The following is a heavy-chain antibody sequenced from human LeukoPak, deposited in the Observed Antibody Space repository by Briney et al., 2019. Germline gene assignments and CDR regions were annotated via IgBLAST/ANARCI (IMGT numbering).Heavy chain of an antibody. CDR3: RGTKTVTKHDAFDY. J-gene: IGHJ4*02. CDR2: ISGSGGST. D-gene: IGHD4-17*01. Sequence: PGGSLRLSCAASGFTFSSYAMSWVRQAPGKGLEWVSAISGSGGSTYHADSVKGRFTISRDNSKNTLYLQMNSLRAEDTAVYYCRGTKTVTKHDAFDYWGQGTLVTVSS. CDR1: GFTFSSYA. V-gene: IGHV3-23*01.